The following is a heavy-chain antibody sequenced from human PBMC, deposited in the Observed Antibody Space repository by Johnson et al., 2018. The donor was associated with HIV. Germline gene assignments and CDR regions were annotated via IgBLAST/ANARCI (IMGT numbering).Heavy chain of an antibody. V-gene: IGHV3-43*01. CDR1: GFTFDDYT. CDR3: ARDGSGHAVVVTATRRGYGFGLDM. D-gene: IGHD2-21*02. J-gene: IGHJ3*02. Sequence: VQLVESGGGVVQPGGSLRLSCAASGFTFDDYTMHWVRQAPGKGLEWVSLISWDGGSTYYADSVKGRFSVSRDNSKNTLYLQMNSLGLGDTAVYYCARDGSGHAVVVTATRRGYGFGLDMWGQGTMVTVSS. CDR2: ISWDGGST.